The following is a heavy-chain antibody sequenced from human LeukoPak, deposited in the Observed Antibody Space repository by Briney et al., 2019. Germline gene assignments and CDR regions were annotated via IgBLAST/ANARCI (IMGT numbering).Heavy chain of an antibody. Sequence: GGTLRLPCAASGFTFSSYWMSWVRQAPGKGLEWVANIKQDGSEKYYVDSVKGRFTISRDNAKNSLYLQMSSLRAEDTAVYYCARERHVLRYFDWLPEREYYFDYWGQGTLVTVSS. J-gene: IGHJ4*02. CDR2: IKQDGSEK. CDR3: ARERHVLRYFDWLPEREYYFDY. D-gene: IGHD3-9*01. CDR1: GFTFSSYW. V-gene: IGHV3-7*01.